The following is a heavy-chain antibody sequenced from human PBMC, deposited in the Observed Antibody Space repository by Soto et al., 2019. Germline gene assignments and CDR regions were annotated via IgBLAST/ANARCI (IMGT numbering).Heavy chain of an antibody. V-gene: IGHV3-30*18. J-gene: IGHJ6*04. Sequence: QVQLVESGGGVVQPGTSLSRSCAASGFIFSKYGMHWVRQAPGKGLEWVAVISYDGSNKYYAESVKVGFIISRDKSENTLYRQMNSLRAEDTALYYCAKDLGSGKPYYSVAMDVWCEGTTGTVSS. CDR2: ISYDGSNK. CDR3: AKDLGSGKPYYSVAMDV. CDR1: GFIFSKYG. D-gene: IGHD3-10*01.